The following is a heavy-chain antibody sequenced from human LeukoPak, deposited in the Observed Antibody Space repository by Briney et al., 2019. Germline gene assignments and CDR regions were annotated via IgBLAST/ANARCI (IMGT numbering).Heavy chain of an antibody. V-gene: IGHV3-33*01. Sequence: QPGRSLRLSCAASGFTFSTYVMHWVRQAPGKGLDWVALIWDDGNNNYYADSVKGRFTISRDNSKNTLYLQMNSLGAEDTAVYYCARDNGEWRLNWFDHWGQGTRVTVSS. J-gene: IGHJ5*02. D-gene: IGHD2-8*01. CDR1: GFTFSTYV. CDR2: IWDDGNNN. CDR3: ARDNGEWRLNWFDH.